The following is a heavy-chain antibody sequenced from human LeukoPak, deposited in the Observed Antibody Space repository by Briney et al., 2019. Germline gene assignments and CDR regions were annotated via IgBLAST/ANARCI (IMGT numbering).Heavy chain of an antibody. J-gene: IGHJ4*02. D-gene: IGHD4-17*01. Sequence: GGSLRLSCAASGFTFSSYGMNWVRQAPGKGLEWVSYISISSGIIYYADSVKGRFTISRDNAKNSLYLQMNSLRAEDTAMYYCARVNYGDYLPSFDYWGQGTLVIVSS. V-gene: IGHV3-48*01. CDR3: ARVNYGDYLPSFDY. CDR2: ISISSGII. CDR1: GFTFSSYG.